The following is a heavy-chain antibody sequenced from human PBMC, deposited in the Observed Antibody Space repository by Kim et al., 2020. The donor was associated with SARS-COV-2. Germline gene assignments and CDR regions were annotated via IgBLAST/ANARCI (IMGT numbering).Heavy chain of an antibody. V-gene: IGHV4-34*01. CDR3: ARALQLDIVLMVYAGDAFEI. CDR1: GGSFSGYY. Sequence: SETLSLTCAVYGGSFSGYYWSWIRQPPGKGLEWIGEINHSGSTNYNPSLKSRVTISVDTSKNQFSLKLSSVTAADTAVYYCARALQLDIVLMVYAGDAFEIWGQGTTVTVSS. D-gene: IGHD2-8*01. J-gene: IGHJ3*02. CDR2: INHSGST.